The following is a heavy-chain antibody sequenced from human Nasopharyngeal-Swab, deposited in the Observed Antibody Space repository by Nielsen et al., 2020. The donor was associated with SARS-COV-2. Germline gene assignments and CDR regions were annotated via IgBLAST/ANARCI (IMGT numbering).Heavy chain of an antibody. J-gene: IGHJ6*02. Sequence: WIRQPPGKGLEWVSYISSSGRTIYYADSVKGRFTISGDNAKNSLYLQMNSLRAEDTAVYYCARDGYSSSSSYYYYYGMDVWGQGTTVTVSS. D-gene: IGHD6-6*01. CDR3: ARDGYSSSSSYYYYYGMDV. CDR2: ISSSGRTI. V-gene: IGHV3-11*01.